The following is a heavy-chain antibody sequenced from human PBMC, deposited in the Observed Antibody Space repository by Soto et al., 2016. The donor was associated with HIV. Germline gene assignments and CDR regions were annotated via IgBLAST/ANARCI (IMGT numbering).Heavy chain of an antibody. V-gene: IGHV3-21*01. D-gene: IGHD1-7*01. CDR1: GFTFSSYS. J-gene: IGHJ5*02. CDR2: ISSSSSYI. Sequence: EVQLVESGGGLVKPGGSLRLSCAASGFTFSSYSMNWVRQAPGKGLEWVSSISSSSSYIYYADSVKGRFTISRDNAKNSLYLQMNSLRAEDTAVYYCASATGTWGPSWFDPWGQGTLVTVSS. CDR3: ASATGTWGPSWFDP.